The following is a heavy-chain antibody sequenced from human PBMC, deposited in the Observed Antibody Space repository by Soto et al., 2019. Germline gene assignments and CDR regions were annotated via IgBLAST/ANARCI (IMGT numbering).Heavy chain of an antibody. V-gene: IGHV1-46*01. CDR3: ARDRDYPGSVWFDP. CDR2: INPSGGST. J-gene: IGHJ5*02. CDR1: GYILTIYY. D-gene: IGHD3-10*01. Sequence: GASVKVSCKASGYILTIYYMHWVRKAPGQGLEWMGIINPSGGSTGYAQNFQGRVTMTRDTSTSTVYMELSSLRSEDTAVYYCARDRDYPGSVWFDPWAQGTLVTVYS.